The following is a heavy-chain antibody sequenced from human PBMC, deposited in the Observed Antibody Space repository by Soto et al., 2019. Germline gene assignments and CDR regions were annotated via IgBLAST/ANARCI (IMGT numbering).Heavy chain of an antibody. CDR2: ISSSGSTI. CDR1: GLTFSDYY. J-gene: IGHJ3*02. D-gene: IGHD3-3*01. Sequence: GGSLRLSCAASGLTFSDYYMSWIRQAPGKGLEWVSYISSSGSTIYYADSVKGRFTISRDNAKNSLYLQMNSLRAEDTAVYYCARSMYYDFCPYIWGQGTMVTVSS. CDR3: ARSMYYDFCPYI. V-gene: IGHV3-11*01.